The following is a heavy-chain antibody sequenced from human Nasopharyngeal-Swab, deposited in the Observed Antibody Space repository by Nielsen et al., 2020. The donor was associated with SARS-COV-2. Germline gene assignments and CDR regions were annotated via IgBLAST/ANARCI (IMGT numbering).Heavy chain of an antibody. D-gene: IGHD3-3*01. CDR3: ARFEGSPTYYDFWSGYYTGLYYYYGMDV. V-gene: IGHV3-7*05. J-gene: IGHJ6*02. CDR2: IKQDGSEK. Sequence: ESLKISCAASGFTFSSYWMSWVRQAPGKGLEWVANIKQDGSEKYYVDSVKGRFTISRDNAKNSLYLQMNSLRAEDTAVYYCARFEGSPTYYDFWSGYYTGLYYYYGMDVWGQGTTVTVSS. CDR1: GFTFSSYW.